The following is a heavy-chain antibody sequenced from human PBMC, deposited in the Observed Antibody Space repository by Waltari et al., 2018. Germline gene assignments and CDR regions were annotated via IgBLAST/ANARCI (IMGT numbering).Heavy chain of an antibody. Sequence: QVQLVQSGAEVKKPGASVKVSCKASGYTFTSYDIYWVRQATGQGLGWMGWMNPNSGNTGYAKKFQGRVTMTRNTSISTAYMELSSLRSEDTAVYYCARGYRTLKPYWGYWGQGTLVIVSS. CDR3: ARGYRTLKPYWGY. D-gene: IGHD2-21*01. CDR1: GYTFTSYD. CDR2: MNPNSGNT. J-gene: IGHJ4*02. V-gene: IGHV1-8*01.